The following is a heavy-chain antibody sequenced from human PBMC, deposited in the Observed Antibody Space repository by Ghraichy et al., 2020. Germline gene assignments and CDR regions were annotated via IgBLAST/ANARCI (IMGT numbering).Heavy chain of an antibody. CDR3: AGGERGPFDY. D-gene: IGHD3-10*01. J-gene: IGHJ4*02. Sequence: SETLSLTCTVSGGSISSYFWSWIRQPPGRGLEWIGYMYYSGSTNYNPSLKSRVTISVDTSKKQFSLKLSFVTAADTAVYYCAGGERGPFDYWGQGTLVTVSS. CDR2: MYYSGST. CDR1: GGSISSYF. V-gene: IGHV4-59*08.